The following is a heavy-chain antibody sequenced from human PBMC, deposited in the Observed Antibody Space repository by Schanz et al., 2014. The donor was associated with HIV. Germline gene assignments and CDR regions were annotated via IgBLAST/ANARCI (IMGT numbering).Heavy chain of an antibody. V-gene: IGHV3-7*01. CDR3: ARGGLQWHPEWFDY. J-gene: IGHJ4*02. Sequence: EDQLVDSGGGLVQPGGSLTLSCAASGFAFSSHWMSWVRQAPGKGLEWVADIKADGSEKYYVDAVKGRFTISRDNAKNTLYLQMNSLRAEDTAVYYCARGGLQWHPEWFDYWGQGTLVTVSS. CDR1: GFAFSSHW. D-gene: IGHD4-4*01. CDR2: IKADGSEK.